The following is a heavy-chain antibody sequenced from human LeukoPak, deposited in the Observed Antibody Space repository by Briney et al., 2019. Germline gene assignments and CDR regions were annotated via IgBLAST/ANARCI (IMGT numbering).Heavy chain of an antibody. CDR1: GFTSGDYA. D-gene: IGHD3-22*01. Sequence: GGSLRLSCTASGFTSGDYAMSWVRQAPGKGLEWVGFIRSKAYGGTTEYAASVKGRFTISRDDSKSIAYLQMNSLKTEDTAVYYCTRAVVTTMIVVVTPLYYFDYWGQGTLVTVSS. CDR2: IRSKAYGGTT. CDR3: TRAVVTTMIVVVTPLYYFDY. J-gene: IGHJ4*02. V-gene: IGHV3-49*04.